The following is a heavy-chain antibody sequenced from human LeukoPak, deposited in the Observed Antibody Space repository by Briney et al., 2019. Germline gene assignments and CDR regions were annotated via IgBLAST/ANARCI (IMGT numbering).Heavy chain of an antibody. CDR2: IKQDGSEK. D-gene: IGHD1-26*01. Sequence: PGGSLRLSCAASGFTFSTYWMSWVRQAPGKGLEWVANIKQDGSEKYYVDSVKGRFTISRDNAKSSLYLQMNSLRAEDTAVYYCTSGNYFDSWGQGTLVTVSS. J-gene: IGHJ4*02. CDR3: TSGNYFDS. CDR1: GFTFSTYW. V-gene: IGHV3-7*01.